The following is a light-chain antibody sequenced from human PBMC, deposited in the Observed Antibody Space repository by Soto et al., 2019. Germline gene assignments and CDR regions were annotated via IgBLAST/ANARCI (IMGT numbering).Light chain of an antibody. CDR1: SSDVGGYNY. J-gene: IGLJ2*01. CDR2: EVS. V-gene: IGLV2-14*01. CDR3: SSYTSSSTLVV. Sequence: QSALTQPASVSGSPGQSITISCTGTSSDVGGYNYVSWYQQHPGKAPELMIFEVSHRPSGVSIRLSGSKSGNTASLTISGRQAEDEADYYCSSYTSSSTLVVFGGGTKQTVL.